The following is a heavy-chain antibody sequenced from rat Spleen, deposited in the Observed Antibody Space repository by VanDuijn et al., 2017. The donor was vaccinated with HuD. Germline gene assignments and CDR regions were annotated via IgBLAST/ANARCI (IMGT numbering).Heavy chain of an antibody. J-gene: IGHJ1*01. V-gene: IGHV5S23*01. CDR1: RFTFIDYD. CDR3: VRLYNNHGYWYFDF. Sequence: EVQLVESGGGFLQPGRSLKLSCAASRFTFIDYDMAWVRQAPRKGLEWVASISTGGDKTYYRDSVKGRFTISRDNAKSTLYLQMDSLRSEDTATYYCVRLYNNHGYWYFDFWGPGTMVTVSS. D-gene: IGHD1-5*01. CDR2: ISTGGDKT.